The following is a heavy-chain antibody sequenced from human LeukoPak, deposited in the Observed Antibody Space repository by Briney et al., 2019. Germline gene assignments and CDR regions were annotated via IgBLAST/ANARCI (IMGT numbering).Heavy chain of an antibody. J-gene: IGHJ5*02. Sequence: ASVKVSCKATGYTFTSYYMHWVRQAPRQRLEWMGIINPSGGSTSYAQKFQGRVTMTRDMSTSTDYMELSSLRSEDTAVYYCARDNSVEDTAWWFDPWGQGTLVTVSS. D-gene: IGHD4-23*01. V-gene: IGHV1-46*01. CDR1: GYTFTSYY. CDR3: ARDNSVEDTAWWFDP. CDR2: INPSGGST.